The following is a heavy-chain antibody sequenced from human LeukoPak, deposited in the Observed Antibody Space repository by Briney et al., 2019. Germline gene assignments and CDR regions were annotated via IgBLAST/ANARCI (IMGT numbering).Heavy chain of an antibody. CDR2: INPSGGST. J-gene: IGHJ4*02. Sequence: ASVNVSFKASGYTFTIFYMHWVRQAPGQGLEWMGIINPSGGSTSYAQKFQGRVTMTRDTSTTTVYMELSSLRSEDTAVYYCARDLASSGYYWDWGQGTLVTVSS. V-gene: IGHV1-46*01. D-gene: IGHD3-22*01. CDR1: GYTFTIFY. CDR3: ARDLASSGYYWD.